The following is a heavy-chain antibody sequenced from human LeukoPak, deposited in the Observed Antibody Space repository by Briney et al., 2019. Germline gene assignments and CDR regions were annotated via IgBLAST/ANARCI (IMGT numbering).Heavy chain of an antibody. CDR3: ARAPQNLGDDVATISFSVFDY. D-gene: IGHD5-12*01. J-gene: IGHJ4*02. Sequence: SETLSLTCTVSGGSISSYYWSWIRQPAGKGLEWIGRIYTSGSTNYNPSLRSRVTMSVDTSKNQFSLKLSSVTAADTAVYYCARAPQNLGDDVATISFSVFDYWGQGTLVTVSS. CDR2: IYTSGST. V-gene: IGHV4-4*07. CDR1: GGSISSYY.